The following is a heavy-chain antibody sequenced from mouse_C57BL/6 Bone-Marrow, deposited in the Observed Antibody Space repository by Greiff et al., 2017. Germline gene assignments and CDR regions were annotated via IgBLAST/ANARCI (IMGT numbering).Heavy chain of an antibody. CDR3: TRGRRAQAHYAMDY. V-gene: IGHV5-9-1*02. D-gene: IGHD3-2*02. J-gene: IGHJ4*01. CDR2: ISSGGDYI. CDR1: GFTFSSYA. Sequence: EVKVEESGEGLVKPGGSLKLSCAASGFTFSSYAMSWVRQTPEKRLEWVAYISSGGDYIYYADTVKGRFTISRDNARNTLYLQMSSLKSEDTAMYYCTRGRRAQAHYAMDYWGQGTSVTVSS.